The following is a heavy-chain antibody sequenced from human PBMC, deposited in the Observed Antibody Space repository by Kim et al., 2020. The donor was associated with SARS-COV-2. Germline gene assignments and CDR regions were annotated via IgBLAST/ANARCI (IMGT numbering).Heavy chain of an antibody. CDR2: INTDTGSP. V-gene: IGHV7-4-1*02. Sequence: ASVKVSCKASGYTFTKHAINWVRQAPGQGLEWMGWINTDTGSPTYAQGFTGRFVFSLDTSVSTAYLQISSLEAEDTALYYCARVFWGGYVYIDYWGQGTL. CDR3: ARVFWGGYVYIDY. CDR1: GYTFTKHA. J-gene: IGHJ4*02. D-gene: IGHD3-16*01.